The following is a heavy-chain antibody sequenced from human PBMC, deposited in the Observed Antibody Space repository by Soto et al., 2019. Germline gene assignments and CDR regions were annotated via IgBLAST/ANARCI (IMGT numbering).Heavy chain of an antibody. CDR3: AKDHLAVAGTGSHFDY. V-gene: IGHV3-30*18. Sequence: PGGSLRLSCAASGFTFSSYGMHWVRQAPGKGLEWVAVISYDGSNKYYADSVKGRFTISRDNSKNTLYLQMNSLRAEDTAVYYCAKDHLAVAGTGSHFDYWGQGTLVTVSS. J-gene: IGHJ4*02. CDR2: ISYDGSNK. D-gene: IGHD6-19*01. CDR1: GFTFSSYG.